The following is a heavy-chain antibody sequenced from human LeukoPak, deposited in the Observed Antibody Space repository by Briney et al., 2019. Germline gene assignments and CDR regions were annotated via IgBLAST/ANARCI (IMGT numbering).Heavy chain of an antibody. V-gene: IGHV4-59*01. CDR2: IYYSGST. J-gene: IGHJ3*02. CDR1: GGSISSYY. CDR3: ARTYYYDSSGYFIDAFDI. Sequence: SETLSLTCTVSGGSISSYYWSWIRQPPGKGLEWIGYIYYSGSTNYNPSLKSRVTISVDTSKNQFSLKLSSMTAADTAVYYCARTYYYDSSGYFIDAFDIWGQGTMVTVSS. D-gene: IGHD3-22*01.